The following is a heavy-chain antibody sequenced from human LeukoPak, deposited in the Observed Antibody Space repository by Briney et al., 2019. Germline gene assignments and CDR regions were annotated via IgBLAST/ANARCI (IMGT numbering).Heavy chain of an antibody. Sequence: GGSLRLSCTASGFTFSSYWMNWVRQAPGKGLEWVANIKQDGSEKYYVDSVKGRFTISRDNAKKSLYLQMNSLRAEDTAVYYCARETEMANLDYWGQGTLVNVSS. CDR3: ARETEMANLDY. D-gene: IGHD5-24*01. CDR2: IKQDGSEK. CDR1: GFTFSSYW. J-gene: IGHJ4*02. V-gene: IGHV3-7*04.